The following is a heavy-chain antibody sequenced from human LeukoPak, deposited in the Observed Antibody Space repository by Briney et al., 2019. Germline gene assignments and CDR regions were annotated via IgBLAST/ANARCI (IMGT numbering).Heavy chain of an antibody. CDR3: AGGGPRGNGFDY. J-gene: IGHJ4*02. V-gene: IGHV1-2*02. CDR2: YNPNSGDT. Sequence: ASVKVSCKASGYMFTGQFIHWVRQAPGQGLEWMGVYNPNSGDTTFSQRFQDRVTMTRDTSINTAFMELSRLTSDDTAVYYCAGGGPRGNGFDYWGQGTLVSVSS. D-gene: IGHD6-25*01. CDR1: GYMFTGQF.